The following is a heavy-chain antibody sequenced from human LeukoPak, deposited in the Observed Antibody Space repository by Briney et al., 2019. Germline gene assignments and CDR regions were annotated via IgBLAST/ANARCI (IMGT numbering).Heavy chain of an antibody. V-gene: IGHV4-39*07. Sequence: SETLSLTCTVSGGSISSSSYSWSWIRQPPGKGLEWIGEINHSGSTNYNPSLKSRVTISVDTSKNQFSLKLSSVTAADTAVYYCARGLFIVVEAGQVPGDYYGMDVWGQGTTVTVSS. CDR3: ARGLFIVVEAGQVPGDYYGMDV. CDR2: INHSGST. J-gene: IGHJ6*02. D-gene: IGHD2-2*01. CDR1: GGSISSSSYS.